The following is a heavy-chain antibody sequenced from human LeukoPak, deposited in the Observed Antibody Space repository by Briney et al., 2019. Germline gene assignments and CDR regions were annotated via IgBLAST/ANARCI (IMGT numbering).Heavy chain of an antibody. CDR3: ARDSHTSGWFLPDY. J-gene: IGHJ4*02. V-gene: IGHV1-2*02. CDR2: INPNSGGT. Sequence: ASVKVSCQASGYTFTDYYMHGVRQAAGQGLEGMGWINPNSGGTDYALKFQGRVTMTRDTSISTAYMELSGLRSDDTAVYYCARDSHTSGWFLPDYWGQGTLVTVSS. CDR1: GYTFTDYY. D-gene: IGHD6-19*01.